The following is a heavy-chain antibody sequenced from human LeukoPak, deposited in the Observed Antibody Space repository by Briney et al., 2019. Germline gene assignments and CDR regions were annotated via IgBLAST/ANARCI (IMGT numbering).Heavy chain of an antibody. D-gene: IGHD6-6*01. CDR1: GGSISSGSYY. V-gene: IGHV4-61*02. Sequence: SQTLSLTCTVSGGSISSGSYYWSWIRQPAGEGLEWIGRIYTSGSTNYNPSLKSRVTISVDTSKNQFSLKLSSVTAADTAVYYCAREANKIAARPIDYWGQGTLVTVSS. CDR2: IYTSGST. J-gene: IGHJ4*02. CDR3: AREANKIAARPIDY.